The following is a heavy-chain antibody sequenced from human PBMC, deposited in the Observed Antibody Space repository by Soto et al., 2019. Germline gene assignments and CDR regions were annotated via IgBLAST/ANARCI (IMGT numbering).Heavy chain of an antibody. CDR3: ARGGRAYCGGDCYIFDY. J-gene: IGHJ4*02. CDR2: IYYSGST. CDR1: GGSVSSGSYY. V-gene: IGHV4-61*01. Sequence: QVQLQESGPGLVKPSETLSLTRTVSGGSVSSGSYYWSWIRQPPGKGLEWIGYIYYSGSTNYNPSLKSRVTISVDTSKNQFSLKLSSVTAADTAVYYCARGGRAYCGGDCYIFDYWGQGTLVTVSS. D-gene: IGHD2-21*02.